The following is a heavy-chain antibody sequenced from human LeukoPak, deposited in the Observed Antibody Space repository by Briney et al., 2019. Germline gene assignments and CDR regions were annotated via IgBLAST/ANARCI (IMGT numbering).Heavy chain of an antibody. V-gene: IGHV1-8*01. CDR1: GYTFTSYD. CDR2: MNPNSGNT. D-gene: IGHD2-15*01. J-gene: IGHJ4*02. CDR3: ARPDEYCSGGSCYYANFDY. Sequence: ASVKVSCKASGYTFTSYDINWVRQATGQGLEWMGWMNPNSGNTGYAQKFQGRVTMTRNTSISTAYTELSSLRSEDTAVYYCARPDEYCSGGSCYYANFDYWGQGTLVTVSS.